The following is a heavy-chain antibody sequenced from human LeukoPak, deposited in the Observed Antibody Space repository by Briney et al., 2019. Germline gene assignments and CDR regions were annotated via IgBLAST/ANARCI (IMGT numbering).Heavy chain of an antibody. J-gene: IGHJ4*02. CDR3: ARDRGGSYDDY. CDR1: GGSISNGDHY. CDR2: IYYSGST. V-gene: IGHV4-31*03. D-gene: IGHD1-26*01. Sequence: SETLSLTCTVSGGSISNGDHYWSWIRQHPGKGLEWIGHIYYSGSTYYNPSLKSRVTISVDTSRNQFSLKLSSVTAADTAVYYCARDRGGSYDDYWGQGTLVTVSS.